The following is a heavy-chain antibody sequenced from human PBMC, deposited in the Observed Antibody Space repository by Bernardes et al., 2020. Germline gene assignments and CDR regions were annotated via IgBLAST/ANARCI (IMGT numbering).Heavy chain of an antibody. V-gene: IGHV3-23*01. D-gene: IGHD1-1*01. J-gene: IGHJ4*02. CDR1: GFTFSSSA. Sequence: GGSLRLSCEGSGFTFSSSAMSWVRQAPGKGLEWVSIISGSGGETFFADSVKGRFTISRDNSNNTLYLFMHNLRAEDTAIYYCAKDRELAFDYWGQGTLVTVSS. CDR3: AKDRELAFDY. CDR2: ISGSGGET.